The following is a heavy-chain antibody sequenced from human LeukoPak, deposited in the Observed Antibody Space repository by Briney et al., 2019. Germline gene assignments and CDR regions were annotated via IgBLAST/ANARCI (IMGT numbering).Heavy chain of an antibody. CDR2: IYSGGST. CDR1: GFTVSSNY. J-gene: IGHJ3*02. CDR3: ASGGTGGDAFDI. D-gene: IGHD2-15*01. Sequence: GGSLRLSCAVSGFTVSSNYMNWVRQAPGKGLEWVSVIYSGGSTYYPDSVKGRFTISIDNSKNTLDLQMKSLRGEDTAVYYCASGGTGGDAFDIWGQGTMVTVSS. V-gene: IGHV3-53*01.